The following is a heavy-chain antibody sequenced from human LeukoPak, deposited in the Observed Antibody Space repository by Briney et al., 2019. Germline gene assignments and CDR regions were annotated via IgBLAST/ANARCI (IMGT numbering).Heavy chain of an antibody. Sequence: PGGSLRFSCAASGFTFSSYAMSWVRQAPGKGLEWVSAISSGGVSTYFADSVKGRFTISRDNSKNTLSLQMNGLRAEDTAVYYCAKNGDLYYFDYWGQGTLVTVSS. CDR3: AKNGDLYYFDY. CDR2: ISSGGVST. D-gene: IGHD4-17*01. J-gene: IGHJ4*02. CDR1: GFTFSSYA. V-gene: IGHV3-23*01.